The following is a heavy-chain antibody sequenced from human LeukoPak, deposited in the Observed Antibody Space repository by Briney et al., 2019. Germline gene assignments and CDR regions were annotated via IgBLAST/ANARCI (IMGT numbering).Heavy chain of an antibody. D-gene: IGHD6-19*01. Sequence: GGSLRLSCAVAGFRFSSYAMHWVRQVPGKGLEWVAGISHDSDTIDYADSVQGRFIISRDNARNSLYLQMDSLTPEDTAFYYCAKDTEQWRVHIGSWGLGTLVTVSS. J-gene: IGHJ4*02. V-gene: IGHV3-9*01. CDR2: ISHDSDTI. CDR1: GFRFSSYA. CDR3: AKDTEQWRVHIGS.